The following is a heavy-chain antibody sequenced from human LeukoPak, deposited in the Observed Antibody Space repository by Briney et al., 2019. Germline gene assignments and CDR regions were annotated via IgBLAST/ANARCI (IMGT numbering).Heavy chain of an antibody. Sequence: GASVKVSCKASGYTFTGYYLHWVRQATGQGLEWMGWIHPNSGGTNYAQKFQGRVTMTRDTSISTAYLDLSRLRSDDTAVYYCARVVVRDANNYKDYWGQGTLVTVSS. CDR3: ARVVVRDANNYKDY. J-gene: IGHJ4*02. CDR1: GYTFTGYY. D-gene: IGHD5-24*01. CDR2: IHPNSGGT. V-gene: IGHV1-2*02.